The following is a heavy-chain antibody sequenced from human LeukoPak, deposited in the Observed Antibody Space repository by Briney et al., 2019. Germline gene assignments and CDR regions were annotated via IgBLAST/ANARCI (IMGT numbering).Heavy chain of an antibody. CDR2: INPNSGYT. D-gene: IGHD3-10*01. J-gene: IGHJ4*02. Sequence: ASVKVSCKASGYTFTDYYIHWVRQAPGQGLEYMGWINPNSGYTKYAPKFQDRVTMTRDTSISTVYMELSRLISGDTAVYYCARGDTMVRGVISDYWGRGTLVTVSS. CDR1: GYTFTDYY. CDR3: ARGDTMVRGVISDY. V-gene: IGHV1-2*02.